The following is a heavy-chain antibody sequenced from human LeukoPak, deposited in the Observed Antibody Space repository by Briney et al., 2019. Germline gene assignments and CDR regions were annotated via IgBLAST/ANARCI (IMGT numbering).Heavy chain of an antibody. CDR2: TNDDGDNT. Sequence: ETLSLTCTVSGGSISSGGYYWSWIRQPPGKGLEWVSGTNDDGDNTYHADSVKGRFTISRDNSKNTLYLQMNSLRAEDTAIYYCTKDRHGIVGLTPFEYWGQGTLVTVSS. J-gene: IGHJ4*02. D-gene: IGHD1-26*01. V-gene: IGHV3-23*01. CDR3: TKDRHGIVGLTPFEY. CDR1: GGSISSGGYY.